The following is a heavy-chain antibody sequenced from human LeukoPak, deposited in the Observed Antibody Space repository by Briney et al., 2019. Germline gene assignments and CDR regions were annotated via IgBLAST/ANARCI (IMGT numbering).Heavy chain of an antibody. J-gene: IGHJ6*02. CDR2: INPNSGGT. Sequence: GASVKVSCKASGYTFTVYYMHWVRQAPGQGLEWMGRINPNSGGTNYAQKFQGRVTMTRDTSISTAYMELSRLRSDDTAVYYCAREIRDCSSTSCYNYYGMDVRGQGTTVTVSS. CDR1: GYTFTVYY. CDR3: AREIRDCSSTSCYNYYGMDV. V-gene: IGHV1-2*06. D-gene: IGHD2-2*01.